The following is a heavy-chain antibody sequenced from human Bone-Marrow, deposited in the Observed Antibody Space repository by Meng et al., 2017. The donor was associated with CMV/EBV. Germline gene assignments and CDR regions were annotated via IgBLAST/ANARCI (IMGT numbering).Heavy chain of an antibody. D-gene: IGHD4-11*01. CDR2: MYYSGSN. CDR1: GGSTRSGSYY. V-gene: IGHV4-39*07. CDR3: ARQGPQYHFDY. Sequence: CRVSGGSTRSGSYYWGWIRQPAGKGLEWIGSMYYSGSNYYNPSLKGRVTISLDMSKNQLSLKLSSVTAADTAVYYCARQGPQYHFDYWGPGSLVTVSS. J-gene: IGHJ4*02.